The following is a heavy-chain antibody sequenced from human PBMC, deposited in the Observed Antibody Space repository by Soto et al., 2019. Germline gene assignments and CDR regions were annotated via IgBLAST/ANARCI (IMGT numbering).Heavy chain of an antibody. V-gene: IGHV1-69*13. CDR2: IIPIFGTA. Sequence: SVKVSCKASGGTFSSYAISWVRQAPGQGLEWMGGIIPIFGTANYAQKFQGRVTITADESTSTAYMELSSLRSEDTAVYYCALYASYGSGSTYYFDYWGQGTLVTVSS. J-gene: IGHJ4*02. D-gene: IGHD3-10*01. CDR3: ALYASYGSGSTYYFDY. CDR1: GGTFSSYA.